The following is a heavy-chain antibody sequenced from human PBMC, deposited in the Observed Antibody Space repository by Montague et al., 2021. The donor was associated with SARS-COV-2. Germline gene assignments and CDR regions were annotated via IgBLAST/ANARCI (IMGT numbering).Heavy chain of an antibody. Sequence: SETLSLTCSVSGDSITNHHWSWIRQPAGKGLERIGRMHFTGKTNFSPFFSSRLTMSADTSKNQFSLKLTSVTAADTAIYFCARDRFDFGAGRQGTIDFWGQGTLVTVSS. V-gene: IGHV4-4*07. J-gene: IGHJ4*02. D-gene: IGHD3-10*01. CDR3: ARDRFDFGAGRQGTIDF. CDR2: MHFTGKT. CDR1: GDSITNHH.